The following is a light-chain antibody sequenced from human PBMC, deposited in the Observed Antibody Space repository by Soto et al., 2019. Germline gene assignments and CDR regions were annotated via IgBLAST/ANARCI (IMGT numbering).Light chain of an antibody. CDR2: AVS. V-gene: IGLV2-14*01. CDR3: SSYTSSSTLV. J-gene: IGLJ2*01. CDR1: SSDVGGYNY. Sequence: QSVLTQPASVAGSPGQSITISCTGTSSDVGGYNYVSWYQQHPGKAPKLMIYAVSNRPSGVSNRFSGSKSGNTASLTISGLQAEDEADYYCSSYTSSSTLVFGGGTEVTVL.